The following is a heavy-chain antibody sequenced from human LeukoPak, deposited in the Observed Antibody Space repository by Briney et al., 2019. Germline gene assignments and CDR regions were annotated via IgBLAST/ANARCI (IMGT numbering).Heavy chain of an antibody. D-gene: IGHD4-11*01. J-gene: IGHJ1*01. CDR2: INPNSGGT. Sequence: ASVKVSCKASGYTFTGYYMHWVRRAPGQGLEWMGWINPNSGGTNYAQKFQGRITVTRDTSISTVYMELSRLTSDDTAVYYCAREYSASEHWGQGTLVTVSS. CDR3: AREYSASEH. CDR1: GYTFTGYY. V-gene: IGHV1-2*02.